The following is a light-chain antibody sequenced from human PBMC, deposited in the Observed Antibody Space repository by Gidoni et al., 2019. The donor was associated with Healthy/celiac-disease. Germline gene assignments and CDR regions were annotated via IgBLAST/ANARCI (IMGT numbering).Light chain of an antibody. J-gene: IGLJ2*01. CDR1: SSNIGAGYD. CDR2: GNT. V-gene: IGLV1-40*01. Sequence: QSVLTQPPSVSGAPGQRVTISCTGSSSNIGAGYDLHWSQQLPGTAPKLLIYGNTNRPSGVPDRFSGSKSGPSASLAITGLQAEDEADYYCQSYDSSLSVVFGGGTKLTVL. CDR3: QSYDSSLSVV.